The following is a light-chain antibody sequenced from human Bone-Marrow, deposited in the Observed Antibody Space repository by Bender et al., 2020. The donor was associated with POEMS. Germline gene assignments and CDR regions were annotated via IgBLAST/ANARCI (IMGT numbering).Light chain of an antibody. V-gene: IGLV4-69*01. J-gene: IGLJ3*02. CDR2: VTSDGSL. CDR3: QTWDTGSWV. CDR1: SGHRSYA. Sequence: QLVLTQSPSASASLGASVKITCTLSSGHRSYAIAWHQQQPEKGPRYLMKVTSDGSLNKGDGIPDRFSGSSSGAERYLTISSLQSEDEADYYCQTWDTGSWVFGGGTKLTVL.